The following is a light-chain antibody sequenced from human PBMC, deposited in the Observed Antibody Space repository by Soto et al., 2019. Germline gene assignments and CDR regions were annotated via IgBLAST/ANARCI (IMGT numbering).Light chain of an antibody. CDR1: QSISTE. J-gene: IGKJ2*01. Sequence: EIAMTQSPATLSVSPGERATLSCRASQSISTELAWYQQIPGQPPRLLIYSASTRATGVPARFTGSGSGPDFTLTISGLQSEDFAIYYCQQGHNWPLTFGQGTRLEI. CDR3: QQGHNWPLT. CDR2: SAS. V-gene: IGKV3-15*01.